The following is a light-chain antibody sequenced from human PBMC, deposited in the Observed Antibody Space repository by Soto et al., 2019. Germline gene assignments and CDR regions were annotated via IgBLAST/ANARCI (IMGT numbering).Light chain of an antibody. J-gene: IGKJ5*01. CDR2: AAS. CDR3: QKYNGGPIT. V-gene: IGKV1-27*01. CDR1: QGISNY. Sequence: DIQMTQSPSSLSASVGDRVTITCRASQGISNYLAWYQQKPGKVPKLLIYAASTLQLGVPPRLSGSGSGTDFTLPISSLQPKDVATYYCQKYNGGPITFVQGTRLGIK.